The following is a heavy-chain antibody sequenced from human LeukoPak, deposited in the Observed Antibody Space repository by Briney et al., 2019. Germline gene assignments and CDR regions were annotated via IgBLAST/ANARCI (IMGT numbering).Heavy chain of an antibody. V-gene: IGHV3-74*01. J-gene: IGHJ4*02. Sequence: PGGSLRLSCAASGFAFSSYWVHLVRQAPGRGLVWVSRINTNGRTTTYADSVKGRFTISRDNAKNMLYLQMNSLRAEDTAVYYCARDHYGANSLDYWGQGILVTVSS. CDR3: ARDHYGANSLDY. CDR2: INTNGRTT. CDR1: GFAFSSYW. D-gene: IGHD4-23*01.